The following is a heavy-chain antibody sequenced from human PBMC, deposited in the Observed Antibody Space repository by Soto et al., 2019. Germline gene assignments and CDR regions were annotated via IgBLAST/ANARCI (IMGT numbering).Heavy chain of an antibody. Sequence: SVKVSCKASGFTFTSSAVQWVRQARGQRLEWIGWIVVGSGNTNYAQKFQERVTITRDMSTSTAYMELSSLRSEDTAVYYCAADLPDTAMALRRYYSSGMDVWGQGTTVTVSS. CDR1: GFTFTSSA. CDR2: IVVGSGNT. V-gene: IGHV1-58*01. D-gene: IGHD5-18*01. CDR3: AADLPDTAMALRRYYSSGMDV. J-gene: IGHJ6*02.